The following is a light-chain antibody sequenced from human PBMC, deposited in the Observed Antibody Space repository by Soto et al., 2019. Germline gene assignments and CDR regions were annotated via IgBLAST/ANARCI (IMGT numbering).Light chain of an antibody. CDR2: DVS. CDR1: SSDVGGYDY. J-gene: IGLJ1*01. CDR3: SSYTSSSTLV. Sequence: QSALTQPASVSGSPGQSITISCTGTSSDVGGYDYVSWYQQHPGKAPKLMIYDVSSRPSGVSSRFSGSKSGNTASLTISGLKDEDEADYYCSSYTSSSTLVFGTGTKLTVL. V-gene: IGLV2-14*01.